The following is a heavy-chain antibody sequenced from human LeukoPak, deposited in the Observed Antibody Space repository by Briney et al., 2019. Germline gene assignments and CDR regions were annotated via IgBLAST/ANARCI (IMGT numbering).Heavy chain of an antibody. CDR1: GGSFSGDS. CDR2: INHSGRT. V-gene: IGHV4-34*01. D-gene: IGHD3-10*01. J-gene: IGHJ4*02. Sequence: SETLSLTCAVYGGSFSGDSWSWIRQPPGKGLEWIGEINHSGRTNHNPSLKSRVTISLDTSKNHFSLKLYSVIAADTAVYYCARIYGSGSFFGYWGQGTLVTVSS. CDR3: ARIYGSGSFFGY.